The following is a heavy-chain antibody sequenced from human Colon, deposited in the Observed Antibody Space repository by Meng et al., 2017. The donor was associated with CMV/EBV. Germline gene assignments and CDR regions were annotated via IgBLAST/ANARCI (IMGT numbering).Heavy chain of an antibody. J-gene: IGHJ4*02. CDR3: ARDPKVMDTTLATGF. D-gene: IGHD5-18*01. V-gene: IGHV3-21*01. CDR1: GFTFSSYG. CDR2: ISPTSTNI. Sequence: GGSLRLSCSGSGFTFSSYGVAWVRQAPGRGLEWVSSISPTSTNIFYADSVRGRFSVSRDNAQNSVYLQMNSLRAEDTAMYFCARDPKVMDTTLATGFWGQGTLVTVSS.